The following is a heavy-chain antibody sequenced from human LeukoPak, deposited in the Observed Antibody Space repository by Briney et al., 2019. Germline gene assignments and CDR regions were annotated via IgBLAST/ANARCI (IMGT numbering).Heavy chain of an antibody. D-gene: IGHD6-6*01. J-gene: IGHJ2*01. CDR2: IYHSGST. CDR3: ARVTSRSSFDL. V-gene: IGHV4-38-2*02. Sequence: SETLSLTCTVSGYSISSGYYWGWIRQPPGKGLEWIGSIYHSGSTYYNPSLKSRVTISVDASKNQFSLKLSSVTAADTAVYYCARVTSRSSFDLWGRGTPVTVSS. CDR1: GYSISSGYY.